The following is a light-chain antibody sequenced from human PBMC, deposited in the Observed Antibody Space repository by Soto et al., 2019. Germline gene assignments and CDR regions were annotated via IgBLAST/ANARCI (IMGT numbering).Light chain of an antibody. J-gene: IGKJ1*01. Sequence: EIVMTQSPATLSVSPGERATLSCRASQSVSINLAWYQQRPGQAPRLLICGASNRATGIPDRFSGSGSGTDFTLTISRLEPEDFAVYYCQQYGSSPLTFGQGTKVDIK. CDR1: QSVSIN. CDR3: QQYGSSPLT. CDR2: GAS. V-gene: IGKV3-20*01.